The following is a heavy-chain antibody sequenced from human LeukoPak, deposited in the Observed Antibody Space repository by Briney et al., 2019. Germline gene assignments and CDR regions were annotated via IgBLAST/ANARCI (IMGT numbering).Heavy chain of an antibody. Sequence: GGSLRLSCAVSGFTFSSYSMNWVRQAPGKGLEWVASISRNSTYIHYADSVKGRFTISRDNARNSLFLQMNSLRAEDTAIYYCASDEGNYFDYWGQGTLVTVSS. V-gene: IGHV3-21*01. CDR1: GFTFSSYS. CDR2: ISRNSTYI. J-gene: IGHJ4*02. CDR3: ASDEGNYFDY.